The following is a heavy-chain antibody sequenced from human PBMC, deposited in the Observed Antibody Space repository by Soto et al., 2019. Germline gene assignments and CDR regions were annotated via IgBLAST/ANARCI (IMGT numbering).Heavy chain of an antibody. Sequence: SVKVSCKASGFTFTSSAVQWVRHARGQRLEWIGWIVVGSGNTNYAQKSQERVTITRYMSTSTAYMELSSLRSDDTAVYYCATPRRRATKIFDYWGQGTLVNVGS. CDR3: ATPRRRATKIFDY. V-gene: IGHV1-58*01. D-gene: IGHD1-26*01. CDR2: IVVGSGNT. J-gene: IGHJ4*02. CDR1: GFTFTSSA.